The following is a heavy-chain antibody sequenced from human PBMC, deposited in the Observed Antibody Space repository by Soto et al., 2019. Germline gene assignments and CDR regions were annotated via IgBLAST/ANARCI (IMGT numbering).Heavy chain of an antibody. CDR2: VYTSETT. CDR3: AGNIAAAGRRYYGMDV. Sequence: QVQLQESGPGLVKPSETLSLTCTVSGGSMSGYYWSWIRQSAGKGLEGIGRVYTSETTYYNPSLKCRVTMSLDTSKSQFSVDLSSLTVADTAVYYCAGNIAAAGRRYYGMDVWGQGTTVTVSS. CDR1: GGSMSGYY. J-gene: IGHJ6*02. V-gene: IGHV4-4*07. D-gene: IGHD6-13*01.